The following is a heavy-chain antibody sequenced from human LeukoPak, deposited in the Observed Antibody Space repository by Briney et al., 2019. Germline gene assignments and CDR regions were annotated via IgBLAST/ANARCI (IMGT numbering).Heavy chain of an antibody. CDR1: GGTFSSYA. J-gene: IGHJ1*01. Sequence: SVKVSCKASGGTFSSYAISWVRQAPGQGLEWMGGIIPIFGTANYAQKFQGRVTITADESTSTAYMELSSLRSEDTAVYYCARDEVVTPILPEYFQHWGQGTLVTVSS. D-gene: IGHD2-21*02. V-gene: IGHV1-69*01. CDR3: ARDEVVTPILPEYFQH. CDR2: IIPIFGTA.